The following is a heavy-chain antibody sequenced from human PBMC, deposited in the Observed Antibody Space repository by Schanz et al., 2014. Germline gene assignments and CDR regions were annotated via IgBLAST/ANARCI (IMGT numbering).Heavy chain of an antibody. V-gene: IGHV3-33*01. CDR2: IWSDGSTK. CDR1: GFTFSVYG. CDR3: AREEGWGIAAAGPKHYYCGMDV. Sequence: QVQLVESGGGVVQPGRSLRLSCAASGFTFSVYGMHWVRQAPGKGPEWVAVIWSDGSTKYYADSVKGRFTISRDNAKNSLYLQMNSLRAEDTAVYYCAREEGWGIAAAGPKHYYCGMDVWGQGTTVTVSS. D-gene: IGHD6-13*01. J-gene: IGHJ6*02.